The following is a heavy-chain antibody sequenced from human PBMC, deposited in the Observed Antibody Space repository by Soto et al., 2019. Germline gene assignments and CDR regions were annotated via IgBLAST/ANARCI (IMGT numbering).Heavy chain of an antibody. Sequence: QVQVVQSGAEVKKPGASVKVSCKASGYTFTSYGISWVRQAPGQGLEWMGWINAYNGNTKYAQKLQGRVTMTTDTATSTAYMELRRLIPDDKAVYYCARDLGGGISAPWGQGTLVTVSS. CDR3: ARDLGGGISAP. CDR2: INAYNGNT. V-gene: IGHV1-18*01. J-gene: IGHJ5*02. CDR1: GYTFTSYG. D-gene: IGHD6-13*01.